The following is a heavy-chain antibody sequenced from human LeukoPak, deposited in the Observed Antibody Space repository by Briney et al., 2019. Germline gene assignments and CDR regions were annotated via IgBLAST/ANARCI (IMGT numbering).Heavy chain of an antibody. J-gene: IGHJ4*02. V-gene: IGHV3-33*01. D-gene: IGHD6-6*01. CDR2: IWYDGSNK. Sequence: PGGSLRLSCAASGFTFSSYGMHWVRQAPGKGLEWVAVIWYDGSNKYYADSVKGRFTISRDNSKNTLYLQMNSLRAEDTAVYYCAGSSSSNHLCYWGQGTLVTVSS. CDR3: AGSSSSNHLCY. CDR1: GFTFSSYG.